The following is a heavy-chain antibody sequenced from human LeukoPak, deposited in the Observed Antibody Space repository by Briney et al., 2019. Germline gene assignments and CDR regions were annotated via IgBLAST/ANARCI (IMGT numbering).Heavy chain of an antibody. CDR1: GFTFSSYG. D-gene: IGHD4-17*01. Sequence: GRSLRLSCAASGFTFSSYGMHWVRQAPGKGLEWXALISFDGSKKNYADTVKGRFTISRDNSKNTLYLQMNSLRAEDTAVYYCAKEATVTDWYFDLWGRGTLVTVSS. CDR3: AKEATVTDWYFDL. J-gene: IGHJ2*01. V-gene: IGHV3-30*18. CDR2: ISFDGSKK.